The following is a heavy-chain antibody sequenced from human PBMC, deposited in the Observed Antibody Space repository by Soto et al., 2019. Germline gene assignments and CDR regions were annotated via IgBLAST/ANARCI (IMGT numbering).Heavy chain of an antibody. CDR2: IYYSGST. V-gene: IGHV4-31*03. Sequence: QVQLQESGPGLVKPSQTLSLTCTVSGGSISSGGYYWSWIRQHPGKGLEWIGYIYYSGSTYYNPSLKSRVTISVDTSKNQFSLKLSSVTAADTAVYYYARQLASAAYNWFDPWGQGTLVTVSS. CDR1: GGSISSGGYY. CDR3: ARQLASAAYNWFDP. D-gene: IGHD6-13*01. J-gene: IGHJ5*02.